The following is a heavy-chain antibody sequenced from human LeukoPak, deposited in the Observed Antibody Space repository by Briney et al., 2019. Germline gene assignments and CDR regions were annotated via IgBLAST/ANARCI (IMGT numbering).Heavy chain of an antibody. CDR3: AREVVVAATWFDP. Sequence: SETLSLTCIVSGGSISSSGYYWSWIRQPPGKGLEWIGYIYYTGSTNYNPSLKSRVTISIDTSNNQFSLKLSSVTAADTAVYHCAREVVVAATWFDPWGQGTLVTVSS. D-gene: IGHD2-15*01. CDR2: IYYTGST. J-gene: IGHJ5*02. V-gene: IGHV4-61*08. CDR1: GGSISSSGYY.